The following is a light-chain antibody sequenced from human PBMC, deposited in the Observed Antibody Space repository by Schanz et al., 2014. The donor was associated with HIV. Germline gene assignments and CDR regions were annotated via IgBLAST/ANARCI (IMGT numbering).Light chain of an antibody. Sequence: QSALTQPASVSGSPGQSITISCTGTSRDVGGYNYVSWYQQHPGKAPKLMIYDVTNRPSGVSNRFSGSKSGNTASLTISGLQAEDEADYYCSSQTSGSTLVVFGGGTKLTVL. CDR2: DVT. V-gene: IGLV2-14*03. J-gene: IGLJ2*01. CDR3: SSQTSGSTLVV. CDR1: SRDVGGYNY.